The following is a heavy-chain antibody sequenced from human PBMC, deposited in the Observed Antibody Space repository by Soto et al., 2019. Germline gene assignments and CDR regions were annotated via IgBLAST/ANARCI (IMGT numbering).Heavy chain of an antibody. CDR2: ISYDGSNK. CDR3: AKDARFLEWSYSNYFDY. D-gene: IGHD3-3*01. Sequence: QVQLVESGGGVVQPGRSLRLSCAASGFTFSSYGMHWVRQAPGKGLEWVAVISYDGSNKYYADSVKGRFTISRDNSKNTLYLQMNSLRAEDTAVYYYAKDARFLEWSYSNYFDYWGQGTLVTVSS. J-gene: IGHJ4*02. V-gene: IGHV3-30*18. CDR1: GFTFSSYG.